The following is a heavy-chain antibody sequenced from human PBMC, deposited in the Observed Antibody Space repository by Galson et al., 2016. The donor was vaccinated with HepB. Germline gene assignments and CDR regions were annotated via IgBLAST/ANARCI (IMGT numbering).Heavy chain of an antibody. CDR3: ARQLWGGVDV. V-gene: IGHV3-33*01. CDR1: GFIFSSYG. CDR2: IWYDGSNK. J-gene: IGHJ6*02. Sequence: LRLSCAASGFIFSSYGMHWVRRAPGKGLEWVAVIWYDGSNKYYADSVKGRFTISRDNSKNTVYLQVNSLRAEDTAVFYCARQLWGGVDVWGRGTTVTVSS. D-gene: IGHD3-16*01.